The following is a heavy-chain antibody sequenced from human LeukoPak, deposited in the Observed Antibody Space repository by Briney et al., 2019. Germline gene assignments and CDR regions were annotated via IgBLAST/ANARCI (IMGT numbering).Heavy chain of an antibody. Sequence: PSETLSLTCAVYGGSFSGYYWSWIRQLPGKGLEWIGEINHSGSTNYNPSLKSRVTISVDTSKNQFSLKLSSVTAADTAVYYCARGAGYSDYWGQGTLVTVSS. V-gene: IGHV4-34*01. CDR1: GGSFSGYY. CDR2: INHSGST. D-gene: IGHD5-12*01. J-gene: IGHJ4*02. CDR3: ARGAGYSDY.